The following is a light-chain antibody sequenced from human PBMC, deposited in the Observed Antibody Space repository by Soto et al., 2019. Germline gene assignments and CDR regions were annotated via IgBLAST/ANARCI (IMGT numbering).Light chain of an antibody. Sequence: QSALTQPPSASGSPGQSVTISCTGTSSDVGGFNLVSWYQHHPGKAPKLMIYEVTKRPSGVPDRFSGSKSGNTASLTVSGLQTEDEADYYCSSYAGSIYVFGTGTKVTV. V-gene: IGLV2-8*01. CDR3: SSYAGSIYV. J-gene: IGLJ1*01. CDR1: SSDVGGFNL. CDR2: EVT.